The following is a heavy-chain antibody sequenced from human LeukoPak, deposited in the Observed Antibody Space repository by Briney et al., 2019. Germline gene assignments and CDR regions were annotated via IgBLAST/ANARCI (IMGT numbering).Heavy chain of an antibody. CDR3: AKVWDTYYYDSSGSFDY. CDR1: GFTVSSNY. D-gene: IGHD3-22*01. V-gene: IGHV3-66*01. J-gene: IGHJ4*02. CDR2: IYSGDST. Sequence: PGGSLRLSCAASGFTVSSNYMTWVRQAPGKGLEWVSVIYSGDSTYYADSVKGRFTISRGNSKNTLYLQMNSLRAEDTAVYYCAKVWDTYYYDSSGSFDYWGQGTLVTVSS.